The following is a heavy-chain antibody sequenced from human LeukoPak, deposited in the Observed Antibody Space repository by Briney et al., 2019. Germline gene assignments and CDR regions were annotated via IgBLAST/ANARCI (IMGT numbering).Heavy chain of an antibody. J-gene: IGHJ4*02. D-gene: IGHD3-22*01. CDR2: INPNSGGT. CDR1: GYTFTGYY. Sequence: ASVKVSCKASGYTFTGYYMHWVRQAPGQGLEWMGWINPNSGGTNYAQMFQGRVTMTRDTSISTAYMELSRLRADATAVYYCAYYCASGGDYGCPASPFDYWGQGTLVTVSS. V-gene: IGHV1-2*02. CDR3: AYYCASGGDYGCPASPFDY.